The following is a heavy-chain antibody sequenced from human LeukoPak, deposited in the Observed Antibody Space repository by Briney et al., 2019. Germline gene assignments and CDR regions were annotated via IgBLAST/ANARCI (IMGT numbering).Heavy chain of an antibody. V-gene: IGHV4-34*01. Sequence: SETLSLTCAVYGGSFSGYYWSWIRQPPGKGLEWIGEINHSGSTNYNPSLKSRVTISVDTSKNQFSLKLSPVTAADTAVYYCARGVFGSAQHHYYYGMDVWGQGTTVTVSS. CDR1: GGSFSGYY. J-gene: IGHJ6*02. D-gene: IGHD3-10*02. CDR3: ARGVFGSAQHHYYYGMDV. CDR2: INHSGST.